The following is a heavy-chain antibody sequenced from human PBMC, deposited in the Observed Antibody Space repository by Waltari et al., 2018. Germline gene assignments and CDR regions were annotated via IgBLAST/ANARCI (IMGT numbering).Heavy chain of an antibody. D-gene: IGHD6-13*01. Sequence: QLQLQESGPGLVKPSETLSLTCTVSGGSISSSSYYWGWIRQPPGKGLEWIGSIYYSGSTYYNPSLKSRVTISVDTSKNQFSLKLSSVTAADTAVYYCARGGQGSRVVVAAAGNSVLNWFDPWGQGTLVTVSS. CDR2: IYYSGST. CDR1: GGSISSSSYY. CDR3: ARGGQGSRVVVAAAGNSVLNWFDP. V-gene: IGHV4-39*07. J-gene: IGHJ5*02.